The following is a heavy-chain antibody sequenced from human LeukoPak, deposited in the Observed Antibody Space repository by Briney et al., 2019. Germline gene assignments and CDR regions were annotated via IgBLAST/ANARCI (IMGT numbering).Heavy chain of an antibody. V-gene: IGHV3-21*01. CDR3: ARDLAYYYDSSGYLLDY. CDR1: GFTFSSYG. D-gene: IGHD3-22*01. CDR2: ISSSSSYI. Sequence: GGSLRLSCAASGFTFSSYGMNWVRQAPGKGLEWVSSISSSSSYIYYADSVKGRFTISRDNAKNSLYLQMNSLRAEDTAVYHCARDLAYYYDSSGYLLDYWGQGTLVTVS. J-gene: IGHJ4*02.